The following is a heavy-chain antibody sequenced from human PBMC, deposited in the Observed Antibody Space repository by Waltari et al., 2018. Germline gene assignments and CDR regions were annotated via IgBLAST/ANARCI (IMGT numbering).Heavy chain of an antibody. CDR2: IKTDGSET. V-gene: IGHV3-7*01. CDR1: GFTVSSSW. CDR3: AIGGVETSWYWRY. Sequence: EVQVVESGGGLVQPGGSLRLSCAASGFTVSSSWMTGVRQAPGKGLEWVANIKTDGSETYYVDSVKGRFTISRDNTKNSLYLQMSSLRAEDTAVYYCAIGGVETSWYWRYWGQGTLVTVSS. D-gene: IGHD6-13*01. J-gene: IGHJ4*02.